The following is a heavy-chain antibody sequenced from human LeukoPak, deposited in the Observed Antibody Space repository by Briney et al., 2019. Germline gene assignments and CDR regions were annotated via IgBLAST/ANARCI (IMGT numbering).Heavy chain of an antibody. V-gene: IGHV3-30*03. Sequence: GRSLRLSCAASGFTFSSYGMHWVRQAPGKGLEWVAVISYDGSNKYYADSVKGRFTISRDNSKNTLYLQMNSLRAEDTAVYYCARLRGIDYWGQGTLVTVSS. CDR2: ISYDGSNK. CDR1: GFTFSSYG. CDR3: ARLRGIDY. J-gene: IGHJ4*02.